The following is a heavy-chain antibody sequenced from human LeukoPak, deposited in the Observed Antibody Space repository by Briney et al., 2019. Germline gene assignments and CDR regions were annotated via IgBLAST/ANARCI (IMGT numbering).Heavy chain of an antibody. CDR3: ARAVKGHYFDY. D-gene: IGHD4-23*01. V-gene: IGHV4-30-4*07. J-gene: IGHJ4*02. CDR2: IYYSGST. CDR1: GGSISSGGYS. Sequence: SETLSLTCAVSGGSISSGGYSWSWIRQPPGKGLEWIGYIYYSGSTYYNPSLKSRVTISVDTSKNQFSLKLSSVTAADTAVYYCARAVKGHYFDYWGQGTLVTVSS.